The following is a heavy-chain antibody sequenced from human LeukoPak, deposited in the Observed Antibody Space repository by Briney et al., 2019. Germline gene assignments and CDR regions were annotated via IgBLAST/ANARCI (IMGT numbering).Heavy chain of an antibody. D-gene: IGHD1-7*01. CDR1: GFSFSGYW. J-gene: IGHJ4*02. CDR3: ARDDNWNFKFDY. CDR2: IRQDGSEK. V-gene: IGHV3-7*01. Sequence: PGGSLRLSCAASGFSFSGYWITWVRQAPGKGLEWVANIRQDGSEKFYVDSVKDRFTISRDNAKNSLDLQMDSLRAEDTAIYYCARDDNWNFKFDYWGQGALVIVSS.